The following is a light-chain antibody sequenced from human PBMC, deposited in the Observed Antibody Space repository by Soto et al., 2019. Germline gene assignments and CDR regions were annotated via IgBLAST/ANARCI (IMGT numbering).Light chain of an antibody. CDR1: SSNIGSHP. V-gene: IGLV1-44*01. Sequence: QSVLTQPPSASGTPGQRVTISCSGSSSNIGSHPVNWYQQLPGTAPKLLIYSNNQRPSGVPDRFSGSKSGTSVSLAISGLQSEDEADYYCAAWDDSLNSVVLGGGTKVTVL. CDR3: AAWDDSLNSVV. J-gene: IGLJ2*01. CDR2: SNN.